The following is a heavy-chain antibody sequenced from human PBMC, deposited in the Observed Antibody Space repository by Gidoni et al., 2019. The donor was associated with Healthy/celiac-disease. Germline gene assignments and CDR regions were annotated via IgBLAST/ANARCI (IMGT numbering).Heavy chain of an antibody. CDR3: ARETTDSSSSHLDY. Sequence: QVQLQESGPGLVKPSQTLSLPCTVSGGSISSGGYYWSWIRQHPGKGLEWIGYIYYSGSTYYNPSLKSRVTISVDTSKNQFSLKLSSVTAADTAVYYCARETTDSSSSHLDYWGQGTLVTVSS. D-gene: IGHD6-6*01. J-gene: IGHJ4*02. CDR2: IYYSGST. V-gene: IGHV4-31*03. CDR1: GGSISSGGYY.